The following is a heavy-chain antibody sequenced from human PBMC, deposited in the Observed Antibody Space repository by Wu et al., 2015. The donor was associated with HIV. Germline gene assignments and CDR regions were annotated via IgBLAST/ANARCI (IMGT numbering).Heavy chain of an antibody. D-gene: IGHD3-3*01. V-gene: IGHV1-69*05. Sequence: QVQLVQSGAEVKKPGSSVKVSCKASGGTFSGYGLSWVRQAPGQGLEWMGGIIPSFGPANYAQNFQGRVTITTDESMSIAYMELTSLRSEDTAVYYCAREIFDNYGMDVWGQGTTVTVSS. CDR1: GGTFSGYG. J-gene: IGHJ6*02. CDR3: AREIFDNYGMDV. CDR2: IIPSFGPA.